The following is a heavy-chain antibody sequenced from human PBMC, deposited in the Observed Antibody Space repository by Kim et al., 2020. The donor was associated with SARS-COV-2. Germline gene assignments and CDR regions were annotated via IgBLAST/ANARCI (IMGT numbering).Heavy chain of an antibody. D-gene: IGHD3-9*01. V-gene: IGHV3-23*01. J-gene: IGHJ4*01. CDR3: AKVGKLRYLDWLSFDS. Sequence: GGSLRLSCTASIFTFSSYGMSWVRQAPGKGLEWVAAISGSGGGTFYAASVKGRFTISRDNSKNTLYLQMNSLRAEDTAVYYCAKVGKLRYLDWLSFDSWG. CDR1: IFTFSSYG. CDR2: ISGSGGGT.